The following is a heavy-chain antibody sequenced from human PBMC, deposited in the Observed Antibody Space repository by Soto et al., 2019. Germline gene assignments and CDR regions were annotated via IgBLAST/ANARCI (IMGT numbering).Heavy chain of an antibody. CDR3: AREGGIVVVPAAKYHDAFDI. J-gene: IGHJ3*02. D-gene: IGHD2-2*01. CDR1: GGSISSGGYY. CDR2: IYYSGST. Sequence: SQIMSLTCTVSGGSISSGGYYWSWIRQHPGKGLEWIGYIYYSGSTYYNPSLKSRVTISVDTSKNQFSLKLSSVTAADTAVYYCAREGGIVVVPAAKYHDAFDIWGQGTMVTVSS. V-gene: IGHV4-31*03.